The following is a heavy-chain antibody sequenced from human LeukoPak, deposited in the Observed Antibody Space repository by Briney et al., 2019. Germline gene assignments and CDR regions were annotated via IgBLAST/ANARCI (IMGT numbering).Heavy chain of an antibody. CDR1: GGSISSYY. D-gene: IGHD6-19*01. J-gene: IGHJ4*02. Sequence: SETLSLTCTVSGGSISSYYWSWIRQPPGKGLEWIGYIYYSGSTNYNPSLKSRVTISVDTSKTQFSLKLSSVTAADTAVYYCARVSSGWLLGYFDYWGQGTLVTVSS. CDR2: IYYSGST. V-gene: IGHV4-59*01. CDR3: ARVSSGWLLGYFDY.